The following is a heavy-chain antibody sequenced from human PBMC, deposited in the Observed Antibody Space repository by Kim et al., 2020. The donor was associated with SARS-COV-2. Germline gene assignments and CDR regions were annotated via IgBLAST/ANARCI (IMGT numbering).Heavy chain of an antibody. D-gene: IGHD3-9*01. V-gene: IGHV4-34*01. J-gene: IGHJ6*02. CDR1: GGSFSGYY. CDR2: INHSGST. CDR3: ARVLVRYFDWLLSRGMDV. Sequence: SETLSLTCAVYGGSFSGYYWSWIRQPPGKGLEWIGEINHSGSTNYNPSLKSRVTISVDTSKNQFSLKLSSVTAADTAVYYCARVLVRYFDWLLSRGMDVWGQGTTVTVSS.